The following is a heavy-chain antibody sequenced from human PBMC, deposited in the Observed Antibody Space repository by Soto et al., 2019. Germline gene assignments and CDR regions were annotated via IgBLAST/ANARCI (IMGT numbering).Heavy chain of an antibody. V-gene: IGHV1-18*01. J-gene: IGHJ6*03. Sequence: ASVKVSCKASGYTFTSYGISWVRQAPGQGLEWMGWISAYNGNTNYAQKLQGRVTMTTDTSTSTAYMEQRSLRSDDTAVYYCARALLVPPTIFGGVIRDYYYYMDVWGKGTTVTVSS. CDR2: ISAYNGNT. CDR1: GYTFTSYG. D-gene: IGHD3-3*01. CDR3: ARALLVPPTIFGGVIRDYYYYMDV.